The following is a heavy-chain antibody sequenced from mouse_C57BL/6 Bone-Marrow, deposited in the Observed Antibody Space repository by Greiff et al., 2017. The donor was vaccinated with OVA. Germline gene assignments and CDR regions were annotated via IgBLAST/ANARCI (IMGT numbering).Heavy chain of an antibody. CDR1: GFTFSSYA. CDR3: TGAYDYPAWFAY. D-gene: IGHD2-4*01. J-gene: IGHJ3*01. Sequence: EVQLVESGEGLVKPGGSLKLSCAASGFTFSSYAMSWVRQTPEKRLEWVAYISSGGDYSYYADTVKGRFTISRDNARNTLYLQMSSLKSEDTAMYYCTGAYDYPAWFAYWGQGTLVTVSA. V-gene: IGHV5-9-1*02. CDR2: ISSGGDYS.